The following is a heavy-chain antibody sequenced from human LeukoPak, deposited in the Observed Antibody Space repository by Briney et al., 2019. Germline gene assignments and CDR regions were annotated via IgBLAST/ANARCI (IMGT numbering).Heavy chain of an antibody. J-gene: IGHJ5*02. CDR3: ARGYCGGDCYSLTGFDP. V-gene: IGHV4-38-2*02. Sequence: SETLSLTCIVSGYSISSGYYWGWIRQPPGKGLEWIGTIYRSGSTYSNPSLRGRVTISVDTSKNQFSLKLSSVTAADTAVYYCARGYCGGDCYSLTGFDPWGQGTLVTVSS. CDR1: GYSISSGYY. CDR2: IYRSGST. D-gene: IGHD2-21*02.